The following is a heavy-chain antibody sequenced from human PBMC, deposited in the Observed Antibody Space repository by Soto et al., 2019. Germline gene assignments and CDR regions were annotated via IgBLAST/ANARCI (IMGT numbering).Heavy chain of an antibody. CDR3: TRLGYYGYVEY. CDR2: IRSKTYGGTT. CDR1: GFTFGDYA. V-gene: IGHV3-49*03. Sequence: QAGGSLRLSCTASGFTFGDYAVSWFRQAPGKGLEWVNFIRSKTYGGTTQYAASVKGRFTISRDDSKSIAYLQMNSLKTDDTAVYFCTRLGYYGYVEYWGQGTLVTVSS. D-gene: IGHD2-15*01. J-gene: IGHJ4*02.